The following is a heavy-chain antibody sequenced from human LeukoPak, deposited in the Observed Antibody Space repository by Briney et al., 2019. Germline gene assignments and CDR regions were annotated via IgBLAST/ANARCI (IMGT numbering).Heavy chain of an antibody. V-gene: IGHV4-59*01. Sequence: SETLSLTCTVSGGSISSYYWSWIRQPPGKGLEWIGYIYYSGSTNYNPSLKSRVTISVDTSKNQFSLKLSSVTAADTAVYYCARVGSGYYYWFDYWGQGTLVTVSS. CDR1: GGSISSYY. CDR3: ARVGSGYYYWFDY. D-gene: IGHD3-22*01. J-gene: IGHJ4*02. CDR2: IYYSGST.